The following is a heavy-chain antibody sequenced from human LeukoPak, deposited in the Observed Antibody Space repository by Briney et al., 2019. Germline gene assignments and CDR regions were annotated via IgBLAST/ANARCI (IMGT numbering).Heavy chain of an antibody. Sequence: SETLSLTCTLSVGSITRYHGSWIRQPPERGLEWIGYIYYTGNTNYTPPLKSGVTISVDTSKNQFSLKLRSVTAADTAVYYCAREARREGYRFDYWGQGTLVTVSS. CDR3: AREARREGYRFDY. J-gene: IGHJ4*02. CDR1: VGSITRYH. D-gene: IGHD5-24*01. V-gene: IGHV4-59*01. CDR2: IYYTGNT.